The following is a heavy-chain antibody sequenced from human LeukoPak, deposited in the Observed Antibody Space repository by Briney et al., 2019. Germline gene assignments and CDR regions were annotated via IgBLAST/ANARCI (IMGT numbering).Heavy chain of an antibody. D-gene: IGHD3-10*01. CDR2: IYYSGST. Sequence: SETLSLTCTVSGGSISSYYWSWIRQPPGKGLEWIGYIYYSGSTNYIPSLKSRVTISVDTSKNQFSLKLSSVTAADTAVYYCARVSLLWFGELLADAFDIWGQGTMVTVSS. V-gene: IGHV4-59*01. CDR1: GGSISSYY. CDR3: ARVSLLWFGELLADAFDI. J-gene: IGHJ3*02.